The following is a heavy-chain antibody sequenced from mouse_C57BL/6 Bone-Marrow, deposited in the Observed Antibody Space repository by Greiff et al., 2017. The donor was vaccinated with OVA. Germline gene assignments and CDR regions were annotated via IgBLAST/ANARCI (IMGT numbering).Heavy chain of an antibody. V-gene: IGHV1-81*01. CDR1: GYTFTSYG. D-gene: IGHD1-1*01. Sequence: VKLQESGAELARPGASVKLSCKASGYTFTSYGISWVKQRTGQGLEWIGEIYPRSGNTYYNEKFKGKATLTADKSSSTAYMELRSLTSEDSAVYFCARVGTTVVATEYFDYWGQGTTLTVSS. J-gene: IGHJ2*01. CDR2: IYPRSGNT. CDR3: ARVGTTVVATEYFDY.